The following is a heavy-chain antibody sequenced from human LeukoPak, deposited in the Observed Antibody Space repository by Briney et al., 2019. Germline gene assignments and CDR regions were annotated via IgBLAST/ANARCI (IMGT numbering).Heavy chain of an antibody. Sequence: PSETLSLTCTASGGSISSYYWSWIRQPPGKGLEWIGYIYYSGSTNYNPSLKSRVTISVDTAKNQFSLRLSSVTAADTAVYYCARSYSNYRGDKVDYWGQGTLVTVSS. V-gene: IGHV4-59*08. J-gene: IGHJ4*02. D-gene: IGHD4-11*01. CDR3: ARSYSNYRGDKVDY. CDR1: GGSISSYY. CDR2: IYYSGST.